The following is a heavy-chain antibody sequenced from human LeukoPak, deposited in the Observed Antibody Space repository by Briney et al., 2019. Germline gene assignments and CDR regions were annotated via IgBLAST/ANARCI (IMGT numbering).Heavy chain of an antibody. CDR3: ARDQFIAYDFWSGYYTN. CDR2: IIPIFGTA. D-gene: IGHD3-3*01. V-gene: IGHV1-69*13. J-gene: IGHJ4*02. Sequence: EASVKVSCKASGGTFSSYAISWVRQAPGQGLEWMGGIIPIFGTANYAQKFQGRVTITADESTSTAYMELSSLRSEDTAVYYCARDQFIAYDFWSGYYTNWGQGTLVTVSS. CDR1: GGTFSSYA.